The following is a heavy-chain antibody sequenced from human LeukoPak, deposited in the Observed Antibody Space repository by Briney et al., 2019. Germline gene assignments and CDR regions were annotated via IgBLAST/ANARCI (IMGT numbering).Heavy chain of an antibody. CDR3: ARDSTMIVVAKYNWFDP. D-gene: IGHD3-22*01. J-gene: IGHJ5*02. CDR1: GFPFSSHG. CDR2: IIGGGGST. V-gene: IGHV3-23*01. Sequence: GGSLRLSCAASGFPFSSHGMSWVRQAPGKGLEWVSGIIGGGGSTYYADSVKGRFTISRGNAKNSLYLQMNSLRAEDTAVYYCARDSTMIVVAKYNWFDPWGQGTLVTVSS.